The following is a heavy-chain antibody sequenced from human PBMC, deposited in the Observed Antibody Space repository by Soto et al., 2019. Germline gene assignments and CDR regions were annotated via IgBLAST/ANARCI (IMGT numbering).Heavy chain of an antibody. Sequence: GGSLRLSCAASGFTFSSYAMSWVRQAPGKGLEWVSAISGSGGSTYYADSVKGRFTNSRDSSKNTLYLQMNSLRAEDTAVYSCEKPTGRMTLKHGSYYFDYWGQGTLVTVSS. J-gene: IGHJ4*02. D-gene: IGHD3-10*01. CDR3: EKPTGRMTLKHGSYYFDY. CDR2: ISGSGGST. V-gene: IGHV3-23*01. CDR1: GFTFSSYA.